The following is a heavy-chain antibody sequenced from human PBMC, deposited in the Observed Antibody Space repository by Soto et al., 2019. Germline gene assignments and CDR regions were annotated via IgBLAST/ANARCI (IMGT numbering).Heavy chain of an antibody. D-gene: IGHD6-13*01. CDR2: TYYMSKWYN. CDR3: ASDQAGPFDY. J-gene: IGHJ4*02. Sequence: SQTLSLTCAISGDGVSSNSAAWNWIMQSPSRGLEWLGRTYYMSKWYNDYAVSVNSRVTINPDTSKNQFSPQLNSGTPAATAVSYWASDQAGPFDYWGQGTLVTVAS. CDR1: GDGVSSNSAA. V-gene: IGHV6-1*01.